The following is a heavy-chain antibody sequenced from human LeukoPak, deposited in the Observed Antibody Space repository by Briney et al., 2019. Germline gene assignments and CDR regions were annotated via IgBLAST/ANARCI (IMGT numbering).Heavy chain of an antibody. CDR2: IYYSGST. Sequence: PSETLSLTCTVSGGSISSYYWSWIRQPPGKGLEWIGYIYYSGSTNYNPSLKSRVTISVDTSKNQFSLKLSSVTAADTAVYYCAREGSGSSGYYSFDYWGQGTLVTVSS. CDR3: AREGSGSSGYYSFDY. J-gene: IGHJ4*02. V-gene: IGHV4-59*01. D-gene: IGHD3-22*01. CDR1: GGSISSYY.